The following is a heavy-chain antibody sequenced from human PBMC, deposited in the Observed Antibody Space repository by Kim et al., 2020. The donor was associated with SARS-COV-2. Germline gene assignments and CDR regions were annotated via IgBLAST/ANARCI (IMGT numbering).Heavy chain of an antibody. D-gene: IGHD1-7*01. Sequence: GGSLRLSCAASGFTFDDYAMHWVRQAPGKGLEWVSGISWNSGSIGYADSVKGRFTISRDNAKNSLYLQMNSLRAEDTALYYCAKDRGTEAEELRRIYYYYYGMDVWGQGTTVTVSS. J-gene: IGHJ6*02. CDR2: ISWNSGSI. CDR1: GFTFDDYA. V-gene: IGHV3-9*01. CDR3: AKDRGTEAEELRRIYYYYYGMDV.